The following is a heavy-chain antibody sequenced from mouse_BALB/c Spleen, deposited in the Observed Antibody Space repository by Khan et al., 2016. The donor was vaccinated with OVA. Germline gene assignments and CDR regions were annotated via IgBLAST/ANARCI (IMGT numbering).Heavy chain of an antibody. CDR2: IWSGGST. Sequence: QVQLKESGPGLVQPSQSLSITCTVSGFSLTTYGVHWVRQSPGKGLEWLGVIWSGGSTDYNEAFISRLSINKDISKSHVFFKMNSLQADDTAIYYCARHSYRYDFTYWGRGTLVTVSA. CDR1: GFSLTTYG. CDR3: ARHSYRYDFTY. J-gene: IGHJ3*01. D-gene: IGHD2-12*01. V-gene: IGHV2-4-1*01.